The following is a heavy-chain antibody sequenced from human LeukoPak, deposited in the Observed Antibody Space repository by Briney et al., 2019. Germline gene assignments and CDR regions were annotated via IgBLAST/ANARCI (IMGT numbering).Heavy chain of an antibody. CDR2: IWHDGSPT. CDR1: GIPFKKYG. J-gene: IGHJ3*01. D-gene: IGHD1-26*01. Sequence: GGSLRLSCAVSGIPFKKYGMHWVRQAPGKGLEWVATIWHDGSPTMYADSAKGHFTISRDDSKNMLYLQMNSLRAEDTAEYYCVTHYKWDLLVHAFDFWGQGTRVTVSS. V-gene: IGHV3-33*01. CDR3: VTHYKWDLLVHAFDF.